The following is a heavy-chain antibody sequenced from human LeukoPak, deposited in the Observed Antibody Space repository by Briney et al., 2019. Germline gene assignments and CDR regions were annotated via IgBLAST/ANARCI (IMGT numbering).Heavy chain of an antibody. CDR1: GYSISSGYY. CDR3: ARHGSSWYWFDY. CDR2: IYHSGST. Sequence: SETLSLTCAVPGYSISSGYYWGWIRQPPGKGLEWIGSIYHSGSTYYNPSLKSRVTISVDTSKNQFSLKLSSVTAADTAVYYCARHGSSWYWFDYWGQGTLVTVSS. J-gene: IGHJ4*02. V-gene: IGHV4-38-2*01. D-gene: IGHD6-13*01.